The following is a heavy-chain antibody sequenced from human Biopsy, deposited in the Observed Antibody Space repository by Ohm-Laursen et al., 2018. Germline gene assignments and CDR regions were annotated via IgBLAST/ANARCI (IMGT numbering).Heavy chain of an antibody. CDR2: IWYDGSNK. V-gene: IGHV3-33*06. CDR1: GFTFSSYG. D-gene: IGHD2-8*01. Sequence: SLRLSCTASGFTFSSYGMHWVRQAPGKGLEWVAAIWYDGSNKNYADSVKGRFTISRDNPKNTLYLQMNSLRGEDTAVYYCAKCMTGGSNYYFHHCGQGTLVTVSS. CDR3: AKCMTGGSNYYFHH. J-gene: IGHJ4*02.